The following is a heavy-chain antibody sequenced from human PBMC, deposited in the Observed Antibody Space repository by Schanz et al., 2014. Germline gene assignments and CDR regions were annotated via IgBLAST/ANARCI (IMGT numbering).Heavy chain of an antibody. V-gene: IGHV3-21*01. J-gene: IGHJ6*02. D-gene: IGHD3-10*01. CDR1: GFTFNNYA. CDR2: ITGGSTTYT. CDR3: ARSGVDV. Sequence: EVQLVEYGGGLVQPGGSLRLSCAASGFTFNNYAMGWVRQAPGKGLEWVSCITGGSTTYTYYADSVRGRFTISRDNAKSSVYLQMNSLRAEDTAVYYCARSGVDVWGQGTTVTVSS.